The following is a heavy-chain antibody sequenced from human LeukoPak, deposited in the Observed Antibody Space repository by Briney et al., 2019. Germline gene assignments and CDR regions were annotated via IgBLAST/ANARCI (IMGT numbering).Heavy chain of an antibody. V-gene: IGHV4-59*02. Sequence: SETLSLTCTVSGDSVSGFHWNWIRQSQGKGLEWIGHIYYGRTLNYNPSLKSRVTISMDTSKNQLSLRLTSVTAADTAVYYCARLYGSGSYLFDYWGQGTLVTVSS. CDR1: GDSVSGFH. J-gene: IGHJ4*02. D-gene: IGHD3-10*01. CDR3: ARLYGSGSYLFDY. CDR2: IYYGRTL.